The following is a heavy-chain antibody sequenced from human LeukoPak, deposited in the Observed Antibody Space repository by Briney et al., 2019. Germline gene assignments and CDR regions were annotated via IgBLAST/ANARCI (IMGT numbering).Heavy chain of an antibody. J-gene: IGHJ4*02. D-gene: IGHD3-10*01. CDR3: ARRSMGYYYGSGSYWYYFDY. V-gene: IGHV4-34*01. CDR1: GGSFSGYY. CDR2: INHSGST. Sequence: SETLSLTCAVYGGSFSGYYWSWIRQPPGKGLEWIGEINHSGSTNYNPSLKSRVTISVDTSKNQFSLKLSSVTAADTAVYYCARRSMGYYYGSGSYWYYFDYWGQGTLVTDSS.